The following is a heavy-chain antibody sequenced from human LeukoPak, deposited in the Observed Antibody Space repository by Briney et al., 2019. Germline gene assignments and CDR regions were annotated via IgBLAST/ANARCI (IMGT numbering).Heavy chain of an antibody. CDR2: ISSTSNYI. D-gene: IGHD5-24*01. J-gene: IGHJ4*02. CDR1: GFTFITYS. V-gene: IGHV3-21*01. CDR3: ARDREMAAIMDY. Sequence: GGSLRLSCAASGFTFITYSMTWVRQAPGKGLEWVSSISSTSNYIYYADSVKGRFTISRDNAMNSLYLQMNSLRAEDTAVYYCARDREMAAIMDYWGQGTLVAVSS.